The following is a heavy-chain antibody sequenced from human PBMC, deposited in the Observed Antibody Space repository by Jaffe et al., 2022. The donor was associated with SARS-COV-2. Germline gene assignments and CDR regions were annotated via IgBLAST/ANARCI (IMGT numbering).Heavy chain of an antibody. J-gene: IGHJ4*02. CDR1: GFTFSSYA. CDR3: AKESNMIVVVITYFDY. V-gene: IGHV3-23*01. CDR2: ISGSGGST. Sequence: EVQLLESGGGLVQPGGSLRLSCAASGFTFSSYAMSWVRQAPGKGLEWVSAISGSGGSTYYADSVKGRFTISRDNSKNTLYLQMNSLRAEDTAVYYCAKESNMIVVVITYFDYWGQGTLVTVSS. D-gene: IGHD3-22*01.